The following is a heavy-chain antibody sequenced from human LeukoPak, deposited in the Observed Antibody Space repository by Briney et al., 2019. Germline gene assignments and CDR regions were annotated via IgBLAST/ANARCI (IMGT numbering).Heavy chain of an antibody. Sequence: PGGSLRLSCAASGFTFSSYAMNWVRQAPGKGLEWVAFISNDGSDKYYSDSVKGRFTISRDDSKNTLYLQMNSLRAEDTAVYYCAKKLAAARTGSAFDIWGQGTMVTVSS. CDR1: GFTFSSYA. J-gene: IGHJ3*02. D-gene: IGHD6-13*01. CDR2: ISNDGSDK. V-gene: IGHV3-30*18. CDR3: AKKLAAARTGSAFDI.